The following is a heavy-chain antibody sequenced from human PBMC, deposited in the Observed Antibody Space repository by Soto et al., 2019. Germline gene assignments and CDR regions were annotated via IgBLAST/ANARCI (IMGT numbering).Heavy chain of an antibody. CDR1: GFTFSSDW. CDR3: ARDNWNSY. J-gene: IGHJ4*01. Sequence: PGGSLGLSWAASGFTFSSDWMHWVRQAPGKGLMWVSRIHNDGSTTRYADSVEGRFTISRDNAKNTLYLQMSSLRVEDTAVYYCARDNWNSYWGQGPLVPVSS. CDR2: IHNDGSTT. V-gene: IGHV3-74*01. D-gene: IGHD1-7*01.